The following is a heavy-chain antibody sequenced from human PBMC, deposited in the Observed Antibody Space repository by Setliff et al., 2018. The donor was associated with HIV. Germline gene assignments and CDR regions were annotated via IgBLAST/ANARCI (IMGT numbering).Heavy chain of an antibody. CDR1: GGSITTSSFY. Sequence: PSETLSLTCTVSGGSITTSSFYWGWIRQAPGKGLEWIGDIYYSGSTNYNPSLKSRVTTSVDTSKNQFSLKLTSVTAADTAVFYCARHHYDRSGYYSGPQYYFDSWGQGTLVTVSS. V-gene: IGHV4-39*01. CDR2: IYYSGST. CDR3: ARHHYDRSGYYSGPQYYFDS. D-gene: IGHD3-22*01. J-gene: IGHJ4*02.